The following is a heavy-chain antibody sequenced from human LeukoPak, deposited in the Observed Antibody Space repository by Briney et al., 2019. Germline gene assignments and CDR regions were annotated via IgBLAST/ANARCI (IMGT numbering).Heavy chain of an antibody. CDR2: ISSSGSTI. V-gene: IGHV3-48*03. D-gene: IGHD5-12*01. J-gene: IGHJ4*02. CDR1: GFTFSSYE. Sequence: PGGSLRLSCAASGFTFSSYEMNWVRQAPGKGLEWVSYISSSGSTIYYADSVKGRFTISRDNAKNSLYLQMNSLRAEDTAVYYCARQGRGYSGYDWAYWGQGTLVTVSS. CDR3: ARQGRGYSGYDWAY.